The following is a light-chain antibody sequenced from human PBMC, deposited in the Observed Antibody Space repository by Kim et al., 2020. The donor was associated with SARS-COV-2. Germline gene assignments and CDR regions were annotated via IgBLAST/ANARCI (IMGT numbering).Light chain of an antibody. CDR3: QVWDSATGV. CDR1: NIVSKN. Sequence: SYELTQPLSVSVALGQTARIPCGGNNIVSKNVHWFQKKPGQAPLLVIYRNYNRPSGIPERFSGSTSGNTATLIISSVQAGDEADYYCQVWDSATGVFGGGTKVTVL. CDR2: RNY. V-gene: IGLV3-9*01. J-gene: IGLJ3*02.